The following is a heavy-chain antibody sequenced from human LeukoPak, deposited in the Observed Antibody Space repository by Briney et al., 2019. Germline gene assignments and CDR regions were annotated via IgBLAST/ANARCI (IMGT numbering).Heavy chain of an antibody. Sequence: GGSLRLSCAASGFTFSSYSMNWVRQAPGKGLEWVSSISSSSSYIYYADSVKGRFTISRDNAKNSLYLQMNSLRAEDTAVYYCAKRGVESGGPVDYWGQGTLVTVSS. J-gene: IGHJ4*02. CDR3: AKRGVESGGPVDY. D-gene: IGHD3-16*01. CDR2: ISSSSSYI. CDR1: GFTFSSYS. V-gene: IGHV3-21*01.